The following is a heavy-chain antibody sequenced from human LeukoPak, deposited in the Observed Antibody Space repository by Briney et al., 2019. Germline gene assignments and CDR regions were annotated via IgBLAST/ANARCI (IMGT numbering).Heavy chain of an antibody. CDR1: GFTFSGYW. CDR2: LNSDGSST. J-gene: IGHJ4*02. Sequence: PGGSLRLSCAASGFTFSGYWMHWVRQAPGKGLVWVSRLNSDGSSTAYADSVKGRFTISRDNAKNTLYLQMNSLRAEDTAVYYCAKGGSYSTSSLDSWGQGTLVTVSS. CDR3: AKGGSYSTSSLDS. V-gene: IGHV3-74*01. D-gene: IGHD6-6*01.